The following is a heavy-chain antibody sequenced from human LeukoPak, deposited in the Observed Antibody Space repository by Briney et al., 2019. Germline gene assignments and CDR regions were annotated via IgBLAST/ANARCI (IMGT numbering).Heavy chain of an antibody. CDR2: ISSSSSYM. J-gene: IGHJ4*02. CDR3: VSLVAGLAW. CDR1: GFTFSSYS. D-gene: IGHD6-19*01. Sequence: GGSLRLSCAASGFTFSSYSMNWVRQAPGKGLEWVSSISSSSSYMYYADSVKGRFTISRDNAKNSLYLQMNSLRAEDTAVYYCVSLVAGLAWWGQGTLVTVSS. V-gene: IGHV3-21*01.